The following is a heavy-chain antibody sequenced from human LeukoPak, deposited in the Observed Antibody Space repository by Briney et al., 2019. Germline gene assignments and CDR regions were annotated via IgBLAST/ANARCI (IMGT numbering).Heavy chain of an antibody. V-gene: IGHV3-53*01. CDR1: GFTVSSNY. J-gene: IGHJ4*02. CDR3: ARIPHPSYYFDY. Sequence: GGSLRLSCAASGFTVSSNYMRWVRQAPGKGLEWVSVIYSGGSTYYADSVKGRFTISRDNSKNTLYLQMNSLRAEDTAVYYCARIPHPSYYFDYWGQGTLVTVSS. CDR2: IYSGGST. D-gene: IGHD2-2*02.